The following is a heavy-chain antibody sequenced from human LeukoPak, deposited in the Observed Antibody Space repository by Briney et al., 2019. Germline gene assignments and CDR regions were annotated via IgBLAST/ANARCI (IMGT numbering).Heavy chain of an antibody. Sequence: GGSLRLSCAASGFTFSSYCMHWVRQDPGKGLVWVSRINSDGSSTSYADSVKGRFTISRDNAKNTLYLQMNSLRAEDTAVYYCARSMGNWYGMDVWGQGTTVTVSS. CDR3: ARSMGNWYGMDV. CDR1: GFTFSSYC. V-gene: IGHV3-74*01. CDR2: INSDGSST. D-gene: IGHD2/OR15-2a*01. J-gene: IGHJ6*02.